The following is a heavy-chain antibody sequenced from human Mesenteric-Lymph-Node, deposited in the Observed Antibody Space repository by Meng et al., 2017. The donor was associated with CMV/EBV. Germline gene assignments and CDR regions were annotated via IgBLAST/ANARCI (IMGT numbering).Heavy chain of an antibody. Sequence: SETLSLTCAVYGGSFNDHYWTWIRQPPGKGLEWIGEINHGGDTNYNPSLKSRVTISVDTSKNQFSLKLSSVTAADTAVYYCARAEDIVVVPAAMYGFDPWGQGTLVTVSS. J-gene: IGHJ5*02. CDR3: ARAEDIVVVPAAMYGFDP. V-gene: IGHV4-34*01. D-gene: IGHD2-2*01. CDR1: GGSFNDHY. CDR2: INHGGDT.